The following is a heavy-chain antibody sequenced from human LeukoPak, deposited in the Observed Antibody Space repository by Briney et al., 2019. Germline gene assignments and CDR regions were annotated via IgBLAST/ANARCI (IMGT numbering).Heavy chain of an antibody. D-gene: IGHD5-18*01. Sequence: PGGSLRLSCTASGFTFSDYAMTWVRQAPGEGLEWVSGINGGGGGTYYADSVKGRFTISRDNSKSTLYLQMNSLRAEDTAVYYCAKVRSGGYAYGYDYWGQGTLVTVSS. V-gene: IGHV3-23*01. CDR1: GFTFSDYA. J-gene: IGHJ4*02. CDR2: INGGGGGT. CDR3: AKVRSGGYAYGYDY.